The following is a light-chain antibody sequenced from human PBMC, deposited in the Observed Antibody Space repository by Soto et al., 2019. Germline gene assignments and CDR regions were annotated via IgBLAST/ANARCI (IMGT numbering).Light chain of an antibody. CDR1: SRDVGGYTY. CDR2: DVS. CDR3: SSYTSSSLYV. Sequence: SVLTQPSSVSASPGQSMTISCSGTSRDVGGYTYVSWYQQHPGKAPSRMIYDVSNRPSGVSNRFSGSKSGNTASLTISGLQAEDEADYYCSSYTSSSLYVFGTGTKVTGL. J-gene: IGLJ1*01. V-gene: IGLV2-14*01.